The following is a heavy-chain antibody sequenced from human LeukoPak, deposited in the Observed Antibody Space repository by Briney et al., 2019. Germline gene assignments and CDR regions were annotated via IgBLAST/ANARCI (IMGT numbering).Heavy chain of an antibody. J-gene: IGHJ6*02. CDR2: IYYSGST. V-gene: IGHV4-59*05. Sequence: SETLSLTCTVSGGSISSYYWSWIRQPPGKGLEWIGSIYYSGSTYYNPSLKSRVTISVDTSKNQFSLKLSSVTAADTAVYYCARRPGELGLWYYYYGMDVWGQGTTVTVSS. CDR1: GGSISSYY. D-gene: IGHD1-26*01. CDR3: ARRPGELGLWYYYYGMDV.